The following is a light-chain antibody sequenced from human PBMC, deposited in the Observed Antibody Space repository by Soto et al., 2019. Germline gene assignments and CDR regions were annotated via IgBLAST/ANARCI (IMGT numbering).Light chain of an antibody. CDR2: EVT. J-gene: IGLJ2*01. CDR3: NSYTTSSPYVV. V-gene: IGLV2-14*01. Sequence: QSALTQPASVSGSPGQSTTISCTGTSSDVGGYNYVSWYQQHPGKAPKLMIYEVTNRPSGVSDRFSGSKSGNTASLTNSGLQAEDEADYYCNSYTTSSPYVVFGGGTKLTVL. CDR1: SSDVGGYNY.